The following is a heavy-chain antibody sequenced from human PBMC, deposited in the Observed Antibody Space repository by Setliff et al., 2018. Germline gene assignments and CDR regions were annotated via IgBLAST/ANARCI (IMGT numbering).Heavy chain of an antibody. CDR1: GGSISSGGYY. Sequence: PSETLSLTCSVSGGSISSGGYYWSWIRQHPGKGLEWIGYIYYSGSTYYNPSLKSRVTISVDTSKRYLSLRLSSVTAADSAVYYCARARSHCTGDCQHGFDTWGQGTKVTVSS. J-gene: IGHJ3*02. CDR3: ARARSHCTGDCQHGFDT. CDR2: IYYSGST. V-gene: IGHV4-31*03. D-gene: IGHD2-8*02.